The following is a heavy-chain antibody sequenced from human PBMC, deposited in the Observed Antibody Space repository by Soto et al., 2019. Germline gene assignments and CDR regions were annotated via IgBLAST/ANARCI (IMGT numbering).Heavy chain of an antibody. V-gene: IGHV3-49*03. J-gene: IGHJ6*03. CDR2: IRSKAYGGTT. CDR3: TRHYDFWSGYYSHYYYYYMDV. Sequence: PGGSLRLSCTASGFTFGDYAMSWFRQAPGKGLEWVGFIRSKAYGGTTEYAASVKGRFTISRDDSKSIAYLQMNSLKTEDTAVYYCTRHYDFWSGYYSHYYYYYMDVWGKGTTVTVSS. CDR1: GFTFGDYA. D-gene: IGHD3-3*01.